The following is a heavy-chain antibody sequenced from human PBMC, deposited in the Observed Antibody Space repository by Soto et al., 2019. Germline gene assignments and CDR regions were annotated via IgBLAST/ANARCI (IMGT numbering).Heavy chain of an antibody. CDR3: AKSLVTPSDAFDL. D-gene: IGHD2-21*02. Sequence: LRLSCAASEFTFGNYAMSWVRQAPGKGLEWISSISDPGTSTYYANSVKGRFSMSRDNSKNTLFLQMNRLRADDTAVYFCAKSLVTPSDAFDLWGRGTLVTVSS. CDR1: EFTFGNYA. V-gene: IGHV3-23*01. J-gene: IGHJ3*01. CDR2: ISDPGTST.